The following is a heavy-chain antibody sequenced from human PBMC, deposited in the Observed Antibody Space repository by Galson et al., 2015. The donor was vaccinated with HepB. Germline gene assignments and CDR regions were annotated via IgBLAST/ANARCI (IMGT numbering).Heavy chain of an antibody. D-gene: IGHD6-13*01. Sequence: SLRLSCAASGFTFSSYGMHWVRQAPGKGLEWVAVIWYDGSNKYYADSVKGRFTISRDNSKNTLYLQMNSLRAEDTAVYYCARDLKAAAGWIPEDFDYWGQGTLVTVSS. CDR2: IWYDGSNK. CDR3: ARDLKAAAGWIPEDFDY. J-gene: IGHJ4*02. CDR1: GFTFSSYG. V-gene: IGHV3-33*01.